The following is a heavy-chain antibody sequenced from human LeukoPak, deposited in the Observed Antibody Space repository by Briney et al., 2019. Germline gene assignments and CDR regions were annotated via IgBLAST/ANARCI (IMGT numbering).Heavy chain of an antibody. V-gene: IGHV5-10-1*01. J-gene: IGHJ4*02. CDR3: ARHTPYDILTGYYPHYFDY. CDR1: GYSFTSYW. D-gene: IGHD3-9*01. Sequence: GESLKISCKGSGYSFTSYWISWVRQMPGKGLEWMGRIDPCDSYTNYSPSFQGHVTTSADKSISTAYLQWSSLKASDTAMYYCARHTPYDILTGYYPHYFDYWGQGTQVTVSS. CDR2: IDPCDSYT.